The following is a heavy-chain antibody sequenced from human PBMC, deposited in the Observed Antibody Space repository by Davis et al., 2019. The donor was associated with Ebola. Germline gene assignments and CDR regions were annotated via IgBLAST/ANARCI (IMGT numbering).Heavy chain of an antibody. J-gene: IGHJ5*02. V-gene: IGHV1-18*01. CDR2: ISAYNGNT. Sequence: ASVKVSCKASGYTFTSYGITWVRQAPGQGLEWMGWISAYNGNTNYAQKLQGRVTMTTDTSTSTAYMELRSLRSDDTAVYYCAREATMVRGGGWFDPWGQGTLVTVSS. CDR1: GYTFTSYG. CDR3: AREATMVRGGGWFDP. D-gene: IGHD3-10*01.